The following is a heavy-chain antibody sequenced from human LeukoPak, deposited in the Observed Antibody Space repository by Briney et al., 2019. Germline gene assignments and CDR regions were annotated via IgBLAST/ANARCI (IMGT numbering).Heavy chain of an antibody. J-gene: IGHJ2*01. V-gene: IGHV3-66*02. CDR3: ARDPLGRWLQSSRYFDL. CDR1: GFTVSSNY. D-gene: IGHD5-24*01. Sequence: GGSLRLSCAASGFTVSSNYMSWVRQAPGKGLEWVSVIYSGGSTYYADSVKGRFTIYRDNSKNTLYLQMNSLRAEDTAVYYCARDPLGRWLQSSRYFDLWGRGTLVTVSS. CDR2: IYSGGST.